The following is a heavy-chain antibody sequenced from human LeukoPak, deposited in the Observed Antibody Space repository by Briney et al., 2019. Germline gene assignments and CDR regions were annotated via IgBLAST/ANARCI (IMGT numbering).Heavy chain of an antibody. CDR3: AGSGSHVY. D-gene: IGHD1-26*01. Sequence: GGSLRLSCAASGFTFRSYDINWVRQAPGKGLEWVSSITGNGASTNFADSAKGRFTISRDNSKNTAYLQMNSLRAEDTAVYYCAGSGSHVYWGQGTLVTVSS. V-gene: IGHV3-23*01. J-gene: IGHJ4*02. CDR1: GFTFRSYD. CDR2: ITGNGAST.